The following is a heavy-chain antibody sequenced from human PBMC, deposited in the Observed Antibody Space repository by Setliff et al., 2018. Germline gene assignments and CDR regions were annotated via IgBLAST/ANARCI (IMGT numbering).Heavy chain of an antibody. CDR2: IGGRGIST. CDR3: AGAAAVPGTEKFDP. CDR1: GFTFYDSA. Sequence: PGGSLRLSCAASGFTFYDSAMSWVRQAPGKGLEWVPGIGGRGISTYYADSVKGRFTISRDNAKNTVFLQMNSLRGEDTAVYYCAGAAAVPGTEKFDPWGQGTVVTVSS. V-gene: IGHV3-23*01. D-gene: IGHD6-19*01. J-gene: IGHJ5*02.